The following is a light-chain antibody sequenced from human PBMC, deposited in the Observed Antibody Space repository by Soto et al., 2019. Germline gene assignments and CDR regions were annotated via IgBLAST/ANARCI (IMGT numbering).Light chain of an antibody. Sequence: EIVLTQSPGTLSLSPGERATLSCRASQSVTSNYLAWYQQKPGQAPRLLIFGASIRATGIPDRFSGSGSGTDFTLTISRLEPEDFAVYYCQQYGSSPPSITFGQGTRLEI. CDR1: QSVTSNY. CDR3: QQYGSSPPSIT. CDR2: GAS. J-gene: IGKJ5*01. V-gene: IGKV3-20*01.